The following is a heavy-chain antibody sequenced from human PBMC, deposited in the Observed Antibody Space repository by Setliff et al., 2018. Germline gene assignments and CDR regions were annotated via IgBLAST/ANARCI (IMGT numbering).Heavy chain of an antibody. CDR3: ARGSRFGTIVYRGDYYLDV. J-gene: IGHJ6*03. Sequence: ASVKVSCKASGGTFSSYAINWVRQAPGQGLEWMGWINTNTGNPSYAQGFTGRFVFSLDTSVSTAYLQISSLKAEDTAIYYCARGSRFGTIVYRGDYYLDVWGKGTTVTSP. CDR1: GGTFSSYA. V-gene: IGHV7-4-1*02. CDR2: INTNTGNP. D-gene: IGHD3-10*01.